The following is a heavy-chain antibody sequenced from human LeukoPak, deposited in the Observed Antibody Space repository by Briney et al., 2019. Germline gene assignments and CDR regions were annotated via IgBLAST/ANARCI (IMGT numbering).Heavy chain of an antibody. D-gene: IGHD3-10*01. J-gene: IGHJ6*02. CDR1: GGSISSGSYY. Sequence: SETLSLTCTVSGGSISSGSYYWSWIRQPAGKGLAWIGRIYTSGSTNYNPSLKSRVTISVDTSKNQFSLKLSSVTAADTAVYYCARVPLTDGSGSYYKRDIYYYYGMDVWGQGTTVTVSS. V-gene: IGHV4-61*02. CDR3: ARVPLTDGSGSYYKRDIYYYYGMDV. CDR2: IYTSGST.